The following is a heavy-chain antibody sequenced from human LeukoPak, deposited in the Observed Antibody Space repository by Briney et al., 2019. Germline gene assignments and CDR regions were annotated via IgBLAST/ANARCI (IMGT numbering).Heavy chain of an antibody. CDR1: GFRFGSNA. Sequence: SGGSLRLSCTASGFRFGSNAVHWVRQAPGKGLEWLAHIWYDRSNKYYVDSVKGRFTTSRDNSKNTLYLQMTSLRVEDTAVYFCARDGRYLAPYAMDVWGQGTTVTVSS. CDR2: IWYDRSNK. CDR3: ARDGRYLAPYAMDV. D-gene: IGHD1-1*01. V-gene: IGHV3-33*01. J-gene: IGHJ6*02.